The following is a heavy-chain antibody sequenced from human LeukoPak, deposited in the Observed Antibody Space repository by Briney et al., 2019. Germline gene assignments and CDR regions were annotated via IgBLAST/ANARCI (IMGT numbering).Heavy chain of an antibody. J-gene: IGHJ4*02. CDR2: FDPEDGET. CDR1: GYTLTELS. D-gene: IGHD3-16*01. V-gene: IGHV1-24*01. CDR3: ATDTSLLFDH. Sequence: GASVKVSCKVSGYTLTELSMHWVRQAPGKGLEWMGGFDPEDGETIYAQKFQGRVTMTGDTSTDTAYMELSSLRSEDTAVYYCATDTSLLFDHWGQGTLVTVSS.